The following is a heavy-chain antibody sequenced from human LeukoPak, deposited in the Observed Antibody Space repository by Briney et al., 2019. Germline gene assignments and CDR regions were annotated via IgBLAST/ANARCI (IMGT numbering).Heavy chain of an antibody. D-gene: IGHD1-1*01. Sequence: PGGSLRLSCTASGFTFSSYSMNWVRQVPGKGLEWVSFISSSSSYIYYANSVKGRFTISRDNAKNSLYLQMNSLRAEDTAVYYCARDTSSYNRELDYWGQGILVTVSS. CDR2: ISSSSSYI. J-gene: IGHJ4*02. V-gene: IGHV3-21*01. CDR3: ARDTSSYNRELDY. CDR1: GFTFSSYS.